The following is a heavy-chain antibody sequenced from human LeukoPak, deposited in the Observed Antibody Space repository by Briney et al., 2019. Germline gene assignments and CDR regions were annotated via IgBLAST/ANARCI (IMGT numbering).Heavy chain of an antibody. CDR3: ARASTRSYLVNFDY. D-gene: IGHD5-18*01. CDR1: GFTFTSYS. V-gene: IGHV3-23*01. CDR2: ISGGGGST. Sequence: GGSLRLSCAASGFTFTSYSMNWVRQAPGKGLEWVSTISGGGGSTYYADSVKGRFTISRDNSKNTLYLQVNSLRAEDTAVYYCARASTRSYLVNFDYWGQGTLVTVSS. J-gene: IGHJ4*02.